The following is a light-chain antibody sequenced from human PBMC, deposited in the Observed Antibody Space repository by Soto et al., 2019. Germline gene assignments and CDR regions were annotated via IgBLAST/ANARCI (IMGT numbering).Light chain of an antibody. CDR2: GAS. Sequence: EIMMTQSPATLSVSPGERATLSCRASQSVSSNLAWYQQKPGQAPRLLIYGASTRATGIQARFSGSGSGTEFTLTNSRLESEDCAVYYCQQHNNWPRTFGQGTKVEIK. V-gene: IGKV3-15*01. CDR3: QQHNNWPRT. J-gene: IGKJ1*01. CDR1: QSVSSN.